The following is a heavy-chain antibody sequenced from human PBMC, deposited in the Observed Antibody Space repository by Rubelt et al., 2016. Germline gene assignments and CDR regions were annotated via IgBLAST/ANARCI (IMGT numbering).Heavy chain of an antibody. D-gene: IGHD3-22*01. V-gene: IGHV1-2*06. J-gene: IGHJ4*02. CDR3: AREGSGSTGDY. Sequence: RGNPNSGGTNYAQKFQGWVTMTRDTSISTAYMELSRLRSDDTAVYYCAREGSGSTGDYWGQGTLVTVSS. CDR2: GNPNSGGT.